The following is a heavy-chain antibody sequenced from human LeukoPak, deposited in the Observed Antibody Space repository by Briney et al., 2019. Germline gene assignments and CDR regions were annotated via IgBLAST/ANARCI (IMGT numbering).Heavy chain of an antibody. CDR3: ARDNSVGDNAWWFDP. D-gene: IGHD1-26*01. Sequence: ASVNVSYRASGYTFTIYYMHWVRQAPGQGLEWMGLINPTGGSTGYAQKFQGRVTMTRDMSTSTDYMELSSLRSEDTAIYYCARDNSVGDNAWWFDPWGQGTLVTVSS. CDR1: GYTFTIYY. J-gene: IGHJ5*02. CDR2: INPTGGST. V-gene: IGHV1-46*01.